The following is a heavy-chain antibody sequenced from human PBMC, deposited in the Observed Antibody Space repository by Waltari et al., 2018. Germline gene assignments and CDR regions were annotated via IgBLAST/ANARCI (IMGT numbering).Heavy chain of an antibody. J-gene: IGHJ4*02. V-gene: IGHV4-4*02. CDR3: ARDRGRGLYLDS. Sequence: QLQLQESGPGLVKPSGTLSLTCTVPGDVMSRTHWWSWVRQPPGKGLEWIGQGYGSGKTNYNPSFASRVTISLDTSTNEFSLKVTSAAAADTAVYYCARDRGRGLYLDSWGQGILVTVSP. CDR1: GDVMSRTHW. CDR2: GYGSGKT. D-gene: IGHD2-15*01.